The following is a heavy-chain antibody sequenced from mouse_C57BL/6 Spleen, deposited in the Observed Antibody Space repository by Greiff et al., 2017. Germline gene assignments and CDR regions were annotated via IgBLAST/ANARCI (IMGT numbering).Heavy chain of an antibody. D-gene: IGHD1-1*01. CDR3: AGSYYYGPGLAY. CDR2: ISDAGSYT. CDR1: GFTFSSYA. V-gene: IGHV5-4*03. J-gene: IGHJ3*01. Sequence: EVKLVESGGGLVKPGGSLKLSCAASGFTFSSYAMSWVRQTPDQRLEWVATISDAGSYTYYPENVKGRFTISRDNAKNNLYLQMSHLKSEDTAMYYGAGSYYYGPGLAYWGQGTLVTVSA.